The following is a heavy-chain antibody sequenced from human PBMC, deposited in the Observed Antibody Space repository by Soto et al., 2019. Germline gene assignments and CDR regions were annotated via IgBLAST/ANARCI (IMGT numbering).Heavy chain of an antibody. CDR3: VRGGSNYAS. J-gene: IGHJ5*02. CDR2: IKPDGSEK. V-gene: IGHV3-7*01. CDR1: GFTFSDSW. Sequence: EVQLVESGGGLVQPGGSLRLSCTASGFTFSDSWMTWVRQAPGKGLEWVARIKPDGSEKKYADYVKGRFSISRDKAKNSMYLQMDSLRGEDTAVYYCVRGGSNYASWGQGTLVTVSS. D-gene: IGHD4-4*01.